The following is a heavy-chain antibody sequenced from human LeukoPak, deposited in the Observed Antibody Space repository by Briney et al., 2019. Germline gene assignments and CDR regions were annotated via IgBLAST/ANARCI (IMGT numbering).Heavy chain of an antibody. CDR3: AKGSFAAGPPDYYYYYGMDV. J-gene: IGHJ6*02. Sequence: GGSLRLSCAASGFTFSSYAMHWVRQAPGKGLEWVAVISYDGSNKYYADSVKGRFTISRDNSKNTLYLQMNSLRAEDTAVYYCAKGSFAAGPPDYYYYYGMDVWGQGTTVTVSS. V-gene: IGHV3-30-3*01. CDR1: GFTFSSYA. CDR2: ISYDGSNK. D-gene: IGHD6-19*01.